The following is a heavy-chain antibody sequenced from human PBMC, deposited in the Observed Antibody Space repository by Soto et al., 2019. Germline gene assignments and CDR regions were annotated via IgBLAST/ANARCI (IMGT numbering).Heavy chain of an antibody. V-gene: IGHV1-69*12. CDR1: GGTFSSYA. Sequence: QVQLVQSGAEVKKPGSSVKVSCKASGGTFSSYAISWVRQAPGQGLEWMGGIIPIFGTANYAQKFQGRVTITADESTSTAYMELSSLRSEDTAVYYCARTPGYCSGGSCYSRWWFDPWGQGTLVTVSS. CDR3: ARTPGYCSGGSCYSRWWFDP. J-gene: IGHJ5*02. D-gene: IGHD2-15*01. CDR2: IIPIFGTA.